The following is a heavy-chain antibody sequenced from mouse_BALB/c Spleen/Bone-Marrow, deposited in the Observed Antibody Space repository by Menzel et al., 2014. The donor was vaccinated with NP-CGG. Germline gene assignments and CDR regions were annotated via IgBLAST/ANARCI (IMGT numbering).Heavy chain of an antibody. CDR3: APYYSGSSDGFAS. J-gene: IGHJ3*01. CDR1: GFNIKDTY. V-gene: IGHV14-3*02. D-gene: IGHD1-1*01. CDR2: IDPANGNT. Sequence: EVQLQQSGAELVKPGASVKLSCTASGFNIKDTYMHWVKQRPEQGLEWIGRIDPANGNTKYDPKFQGKATLTADTSSNTAYLQLSSLTSEDTAVYYVAPYYSGSSDGFASRAQGPLVTVPA.